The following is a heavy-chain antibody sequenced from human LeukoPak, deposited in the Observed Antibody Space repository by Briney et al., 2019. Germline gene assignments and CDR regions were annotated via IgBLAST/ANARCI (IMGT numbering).Heavy chain of an antibody. CDR2: ISTKGGST. D-gene: IGHD6-19*01. J-gene: IGHJ4*02. CDR1: GFILSNYA. CDR3: ARDRSGAFDY. Sequence: PGGSLRLSCAASGFILSNYAMYWVRQAPGKGLESVAAISTKGGSTSYADSVKGRMTISRDDSKNTLFLQMGSLTTDDMGLYFCARDRSGAFDYWGQGTLVTVSS. V-gene: IGHV3-64*02.